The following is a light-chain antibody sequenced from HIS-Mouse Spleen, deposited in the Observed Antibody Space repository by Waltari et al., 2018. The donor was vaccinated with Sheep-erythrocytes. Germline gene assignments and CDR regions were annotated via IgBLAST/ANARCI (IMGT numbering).Light chain of an antibody. V-gene: IGLV2-11*01. CDR2: CNS. CDR3: QSYDSSLSGYVV. J-gene: IGLJ2*01. Sequence: QSALTQPRSVSGSPGQSVTISCTGTSSDVGGYNYVSWYQQHPGKAPKLLIYCNSNRPSGVPDRFSCSKSGTSASLAITELQAEDDADYYCQSYDSSLSGYVVFGGGTKLTVL. CDR1: SSDVGGYNY.